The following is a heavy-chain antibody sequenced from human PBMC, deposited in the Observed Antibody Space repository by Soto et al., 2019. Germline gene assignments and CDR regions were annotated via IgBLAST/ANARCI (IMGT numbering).Heavy chain of an antibody. CDR1: GGSISSGGYY. Sequence: PSETLSLTCTVSGGSISSGGYYWSWIRQHPGKGLEWIGYIYYSGSTYYNPSLKSRVTISVDTSKNQFSLKLSSVTAADTAVYYCARAIPRYCSSTSCSNPYYFDYWGQGTLVTVSS. V-gene: IGHV4-31*03. CDR3: ARAIPRYCSSTSCSNPYYFDY. CDR2: IYYSGST. J-gene: IGHJ4*02. D-gene: IGHD2-2*01.